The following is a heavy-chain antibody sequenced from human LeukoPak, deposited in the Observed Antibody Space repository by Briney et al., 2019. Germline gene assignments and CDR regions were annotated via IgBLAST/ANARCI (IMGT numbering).Heavy chain of an antibody. J-gene: IGHJ4*02. CDR1: GFTFSTYW. CDR2: IKQDGSEK. D-gene: IGHD2-15*01. CDR3: ARELYCSGGTCYGPHYFDH. Sequence: GGSLRLSCAASGFTFSTYWMSWVRQAPGKGLERVTNIKQDGSEKYYVDSVKGRFTISRDNAKNSLYLQMNSLRAEDTAVYYCARELYCSGGTCYGPHYFDHWGQGTLVTVSS. V-gene: IGHV3-7*01.